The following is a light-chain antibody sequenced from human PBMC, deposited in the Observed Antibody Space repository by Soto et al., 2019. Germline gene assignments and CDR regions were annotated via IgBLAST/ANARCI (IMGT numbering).Light chain of an antibody. CDR2: EVN. Sequence: QSALTQPASVSGTPGQSITISCTGSNSDVGIYDFVSWYQHHPGRAPKLIVSEVNDRPSGISDRFSGSKSGNTASLTIFGLQLEDEAVYYCSSYTTGSTLPWVFGTGTKVTVL. CDR1: NSDVGIYDF. CDR3: SSYTTGSTLPWV. J-gene: IGLJ1*01. V-gene: IGLV2-14*01.